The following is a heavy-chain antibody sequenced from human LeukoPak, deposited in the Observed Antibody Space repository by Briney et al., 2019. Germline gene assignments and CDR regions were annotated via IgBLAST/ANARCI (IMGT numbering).Heavy chain of an antibody. D-gene: IGHD5-18*01. CDR2: MYTSGNT. CDR3: ARHLRKQLWSYYFDY. CDR1: GGSISSYY. Sequence: SETLSLTCAVSGGSISSYYWSWIREPAGKGLEWIGRMYTSGNTNYNPSLKSRVTMSVDTSKNQFSLKLSSVTAADTAVYYCARHLRKQLWSYYFDYWGQGTLVTVSS. V-gene: IGHV4-4*07. J-gene: IGHJ4*02.